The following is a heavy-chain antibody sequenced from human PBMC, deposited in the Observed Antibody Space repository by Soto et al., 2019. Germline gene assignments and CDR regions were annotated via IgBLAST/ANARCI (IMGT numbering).Heavy chain of an antibody. Sequence: GGSLRLSCAASGFTFSSYGMHWVRQAPGKGLEWVAVISYDGSNKYYADSVKGRFTISRDNSKNTLYLQMNSLRAEDTAVYYCAKDGLRRIVGATDVMDVWGQGTTVTVSS. D-gene: IGHD1-26*01. CDR2: ISYDGSNK. V-gene: IGHV3-30*18. J-gene: IGHJ6*02. CDR1: GFTFSSYG. CDR3: AKDGLRRIVGATDVMDV.